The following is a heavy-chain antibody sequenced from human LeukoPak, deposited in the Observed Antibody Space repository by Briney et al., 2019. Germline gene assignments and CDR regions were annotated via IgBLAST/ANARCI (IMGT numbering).Heavy chain of an antibody. CDR1: GVTFSSYG. CDR2: IRFDGSNE. J-gene: IGHJ3*01. Sequence: PGGSLRLSCVASGVTFSSYGMHWVRQAPGKGLEWVAFIRFDGSNEYYIDSVKGRFTLSRDSSKNTLYLQMSGLRAEDTAVYYCAKDLAVSGSYPDASDVWGQGTMVTVSS. CDR3: AKDLAVSGSYPDASDV. V-gene: IGHV3-30*02. D-gene: IGHD1-26*01.